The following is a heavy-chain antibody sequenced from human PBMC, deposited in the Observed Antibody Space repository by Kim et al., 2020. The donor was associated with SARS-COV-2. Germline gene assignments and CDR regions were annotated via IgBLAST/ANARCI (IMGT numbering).Heavy chain of an antibody. Sequence: YAKSVRGRFTISRDNGKDSGSLQMNTLRVEDTAVYYCARDPAYGDYNYFDYWGQGTLVTVSS. D-gene: IGHD4-17*01. V-gene: IGHV3-48*01. CDR3: ARDPAYGDYNYFDY. J-gene: IGHJ4*02.